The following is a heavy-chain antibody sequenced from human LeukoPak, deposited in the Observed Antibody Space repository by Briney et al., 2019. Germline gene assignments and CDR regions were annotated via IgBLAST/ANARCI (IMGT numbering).Heavy chain of an antibody. CDR1: GFNFTSHA. J-gene: IGHJ4*02. D-gene: IGHD3-9*01. Sequence: GGAPRLPCGAPGFNFTSHAGSWVRQGPGKGLEGVANIKQDGSEKYYVDSVKGRFTISRDNAKNSLYLQMNSLRAEDTAVYYCARDPYDILTGFDYWGQGTLVTVSS. V-gene: IGHV3-7*01. CDR3: ARDPYDILTGFDY. CDR2: IKQDGSEK.